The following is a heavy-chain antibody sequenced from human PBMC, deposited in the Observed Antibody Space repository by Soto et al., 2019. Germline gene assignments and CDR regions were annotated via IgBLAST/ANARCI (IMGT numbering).Heavy chain of an antibody. CDR1: GYTFTSYG. V-gene: IGHV1-18*01. CDR2: ISAYNGNT. CDR3: SREPSCSGGRFYHNWFAP. J-gene: IGHJ5*02. Sequence: QVQLVQSGGEEKKHGASVKVSCKASGYTFTSYGISWVRQAPGQGREWLGWISAYNGNTNYAKKLQGSVTITTDSSTSTAYMEVRSLRSDYTAVYYCSREPSCSGGRFYHNWFAPWGQGTLVTVSS. D-gene: IGHD2-15*01.